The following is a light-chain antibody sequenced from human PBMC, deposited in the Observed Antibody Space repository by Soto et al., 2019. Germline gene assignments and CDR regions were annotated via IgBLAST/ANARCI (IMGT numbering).Light chain of an antibody. CDR2: DVS. CDR1: SSDVGGYNY. J-gene: IGLJ2*01. Sequence: QSALTQPASVSGSPGQSITISCTGTSSDVGGYNYVSWYQQHPGKAPKLMIYDVSNRPSGVPNRFSGSKSGNTASLTSSGLQAEDEADYYCSSYASSSTVVFGGGTKVTVL. CDR3: SSYASSSTVV. V-gene: IGLV2-14*01.